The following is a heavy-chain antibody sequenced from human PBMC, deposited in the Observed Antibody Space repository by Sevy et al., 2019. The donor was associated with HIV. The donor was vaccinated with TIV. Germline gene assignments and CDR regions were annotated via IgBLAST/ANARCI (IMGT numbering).Heavy chain of an antibody. V-gene: IGHV3-21*01. CDR2: ISSSSSYI. D-gene: IGHD2-8*02. J-gene: IGHJ4*02. CDR3: ARGYCTGVVCSYIGGDFDY. CDR1: GFTFSSYS. Sequence: GGSLRLSCAASGFTFSSYSMNWVRQAPGKGLEWVSSISSSSSYIYYADSVKGRLTISRDNAKNSLYLQMNSLRAEDTAVYYCARGYCTGVVCSYIGGDFDYWGQGTLVTVSS.